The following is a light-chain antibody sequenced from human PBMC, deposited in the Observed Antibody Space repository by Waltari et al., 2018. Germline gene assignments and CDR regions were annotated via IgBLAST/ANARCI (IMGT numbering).Light chain of an antibody. CDR3: CSFAGYGIYV. V-gene: IGLV2-23*02. CDR2: EIS. CDR1: NSNVDILHL. Sequence: QSALTQPASVSGSPGQSITISCTAVNSNVDILHLVSWYQHHPRRNPRLLFYEISQRPSGISNLFSGSTSGNTASLTISALQPEDEADYFCCSFAGYGIYVFGSGTQVSVL. J-gene: IGLJ1*01.